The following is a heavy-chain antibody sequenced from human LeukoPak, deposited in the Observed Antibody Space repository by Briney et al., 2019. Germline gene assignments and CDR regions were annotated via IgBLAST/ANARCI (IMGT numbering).Heavy chain of an antibody. V-gene: IGHV3-53*01. D-gene: IGHD1/OR15-1a*01. CDR1: GFTVITND. Sequence: PGGSLRLSCAASGFTVITNDMTWVRQAPGKGLELVSVLYSGRNTKYADSVQGRFTISRHTYKNTLYLEMNSLRPDDTAVYYCARGVEQLAANTLAYWGQGTLVTVSS. CDR2: LYSGRNT. J-gene: IGHJ4*02. CDR3: ARGVEQLAANTLAY.